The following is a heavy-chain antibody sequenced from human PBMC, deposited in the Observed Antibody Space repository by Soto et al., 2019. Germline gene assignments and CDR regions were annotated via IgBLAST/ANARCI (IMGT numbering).Heavy chain of an antibody. J-gene: IGHJ6*02. CDR1: GFTFSSYA. CDR2: ISGSGGST. CDR3: AKGDTIFGVVYYYYGMDV. Sequence: PGGSLRLSCAASGFTFSSYAMSWVRQAPGKGLEWVSAISGSGGSTYYADSVKGRFTISRDNSKNTLYLQMNSLRAEDTAVYYCAKGDTIFGVVYYYYGMDVWGQGTTVTVSS. V-gene: IGHV3-23*01. D-gene: IGHD3-3*01.